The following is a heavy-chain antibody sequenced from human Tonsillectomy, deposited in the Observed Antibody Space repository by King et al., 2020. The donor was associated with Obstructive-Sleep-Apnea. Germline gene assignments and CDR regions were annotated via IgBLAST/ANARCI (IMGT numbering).Heavy chain of an antibody. Sequence: TLKESGPALVKPTQTLTLTCSFSGFSLSTNGMGVSWIRQPPGKALEWLARIDWDDDKYYNTSLKTRLTISKDTSKNQVVLTMTNMDPVDTATYYCARSLGSYSYSFDYWGQGTLVTVSS. V-gene: IGHV2-70*04. CDR2: IDWDDDK. CDR3: ARSLGSYSYSFDY. CDR1: GFSLSTNGMG. J-gene: IGHJ4*02. D-gene: IGHD1-26*01.